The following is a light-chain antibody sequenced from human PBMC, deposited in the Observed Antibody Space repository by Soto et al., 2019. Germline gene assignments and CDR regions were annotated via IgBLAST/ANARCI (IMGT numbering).Light chain of an antibody. Sequence: DIQLTQSPSFLSASVGDRVTITCRATQDISSYLAWYQQKPGKAPNLLIHSASTLRGGVSSRFGGSGSGTEFTLTISSLQPEDLAPYYCQQGNSYPLTFGGGTKVEIK. CDR3: QQGNSYPLT. J-gene: IGKJ4*01. CDR2: SAS. V-gene: IGKV1-9*01. CDR1: QDISSY.